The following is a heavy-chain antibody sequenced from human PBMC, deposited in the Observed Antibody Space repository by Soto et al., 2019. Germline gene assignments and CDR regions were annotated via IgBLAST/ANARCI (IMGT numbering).Heavy chain of an antibody. Sequence: PSETLSLTCTVSGGSISSYYWSWIRQPPGKGLEWIGYIYYSGSTNYNPSLKSRVTISVDTSKNQFSLKLSSVTAADAAVYYCARDQGGSVSKRALGGXDIWGQGTMVTVSS. J-gene: IGHJ3*02. D-gene: IGHD3-10*01. CDR1: GGSISSYY. V-gene: IGHV4-59*01. CDR2: IYYSGST. CDR3: ARDQGGSVSKRALGGXDI.